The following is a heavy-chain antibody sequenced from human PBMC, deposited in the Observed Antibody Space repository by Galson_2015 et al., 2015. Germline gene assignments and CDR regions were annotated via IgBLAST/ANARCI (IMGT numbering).Heavy chain of an antibody. Sequence: SVKVSCKASGYTFTSYALHWVRQAPGQRLEWIGMINAANGDTKYSQNFQDRATITKDASAGTVFMELNTLTSEDTALYYCARALEYSDSSGYSGTAEYFQYRGQGTLVTVSS. CDR3: ARALEYSDSSGYSGTAEYFQY. D-gene: IGHD3-22*01. CDR1: GYTFTSYA. V-gene: IGHV1-3*01. CDR2: INAANGDT. J-gene: IGHJ1*01.